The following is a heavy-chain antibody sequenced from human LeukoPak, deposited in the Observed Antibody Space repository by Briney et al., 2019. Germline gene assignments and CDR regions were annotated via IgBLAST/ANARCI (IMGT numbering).Heavy chain of an antibody. Sequence: SGPTLVTPTQTLTLTCTFSGFSLSTSGVGVGWIRQPPGKALESLATLYWDDDKRYSPSLKSRLTITKDTSKNQVVLTMTNMDPVDTATYYCAHLLRLGELSLFPWFDPWGQGTLVTVSS. D-gene: IGHD3-16*02. V-gene: IGHV2-5*02. CDR2: LYWDDDK. J-gene: IGHJ5*02. CDR1: GFSLSTSGVG. CDR3: AHLLRLGELSLFPWFDP.